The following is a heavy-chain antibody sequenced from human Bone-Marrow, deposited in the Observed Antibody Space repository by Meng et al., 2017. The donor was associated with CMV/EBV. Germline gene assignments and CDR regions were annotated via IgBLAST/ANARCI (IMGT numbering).Heavy chain of an antibody. J-gene: IGHJ4*02. Sequence: GESLKISCTASGFTFGDYAMSWVRQAPGKGLEWVGFIRSKAYGGTTEYAASVKGRFTISRDNSKSIAYLQMNSLKIEDTAVYYCTRWHSGSNFDLWGQGTLVTVSS. CDR3: TRWHSGSNFDL. D-gene: IGHD1-26*01. CDR1: GFTFGDYA. V-gene: IGHV3-49*04. CDR2: IRSKAYGGTT.